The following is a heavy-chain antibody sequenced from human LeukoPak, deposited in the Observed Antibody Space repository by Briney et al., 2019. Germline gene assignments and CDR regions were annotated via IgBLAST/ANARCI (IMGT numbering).Heavy chain of an antibody. CDR3: ARDRHSSYIDY. V-gene: IGHV4-30-4*01. CDR1: GGSISSNNYY. J-gene: IGHJ4*02. Sequence: SETLSLTCTVSGGSISSNNYYWSWIRQPPGKGLEWIGYIYYSGSTYYNPSLKSRVTISVDTSKNQFSLKLNSMTAEDTAVYYCARDRHSSYIDYWGQGTLVTVSS. D-gene: IGHD1-26*01. CDR2: IYYSGST.